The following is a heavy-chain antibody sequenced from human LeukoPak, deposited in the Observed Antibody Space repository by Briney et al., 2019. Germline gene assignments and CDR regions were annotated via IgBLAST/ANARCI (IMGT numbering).Heavy chain of an antibody. V-gene: IGHV4-34*01. CDR3: ARVAARGLYPSWFDP. CDR2: INHSGST. Sequence: SETLSLTCAVYGGSFSGYYWSWIRQPPGKGLEWIGEINHSGSTNYNPSLKSRVTISVDTSKNQFSLKLSSVTAADTAAYYCARVAARGLYPSWFDPWSQGTLVTVSS. J-gene: IGHJ5*02. CDR1: GGSFSGYY. D-gene: IGHD6-6*01.